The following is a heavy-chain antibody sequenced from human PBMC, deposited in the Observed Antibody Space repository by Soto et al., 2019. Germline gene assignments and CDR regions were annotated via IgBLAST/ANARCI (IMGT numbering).Heavy chain of an antibody. V-gene: IGHV4-31*03. Sequence: QVQLQESGPGLVKPSQTLSLTCTVSGGSISSGGYYWSGIRQHPGKGLEWTGYIYYSGSTYYNPSLESRVTISVGTSKIQFSLKLSSVTAVDTDVYYCARDLYSSGPTKGWFDPWGQGTLVTVSS. CDR2: IYYSGST. CDR3: ARDLYSSGPTKGWFDP. J-gene: IGHJ5*02. D-gene: IGHD6-25*01. CDR1: GGSISSGGYY.